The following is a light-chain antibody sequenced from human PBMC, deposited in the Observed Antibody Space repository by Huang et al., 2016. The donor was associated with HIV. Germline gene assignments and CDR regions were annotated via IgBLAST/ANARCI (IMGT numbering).Light chain of an antibody. V-gene: IGKV1-17*03. CDR2: AAS. J-gene: IGKJ1*01. CDR3: LQHNTFPWT. CDR1: QDISNY. Sequence: DIQMTQSPSVMSASVGDRVTITCRASQDISNYLAWFQQKPGKGPKRLIYAASNLQSGVPSRFGGSGSETEFTLTISSLQPEDFATYYCLQHNTFPWTFGQGTKVELK.